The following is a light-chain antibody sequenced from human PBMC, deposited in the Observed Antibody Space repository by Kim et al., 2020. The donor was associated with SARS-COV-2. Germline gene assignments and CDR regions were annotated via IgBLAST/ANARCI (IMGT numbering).Light chain of an antibody. Sequence: LGASLKLSFPLSSGHSRSTIAWHQQQPGEAPRYLMKLEGSGSYHKGSGVPARFSGSSSGADRYLPISSLQSEDEADYSCETWDSRVFGGGTQLTVL. CDR3: ETWDSRV. CDR1: SGHSRST. CDR2: LEGSGSY. V-gene: IGLV4-60*03. J-gene: IGLJ3*02.